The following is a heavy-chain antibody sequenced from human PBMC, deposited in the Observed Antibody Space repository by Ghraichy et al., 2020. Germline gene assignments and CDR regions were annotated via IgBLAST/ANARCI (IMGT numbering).Heavy chain of an antibody. CDR3: AKYGYDFWSGPTTNQFDY. CDR2: ISGSGGST. D-gene: IGHD3-3*01. J-gene: IGHJ4*02. CDR1: GFTFSSYA. V-gene: IGHV3-23*01. Sequence: SCAASGFTFSSYAMSWVRQAPGKGLEWVSAISGSGGSTYYADSVKGRFTISRDNSKNTLYLQMNSLRAEDTAVYYCAKYGYDFWSGPTTNQFDYWGQGTLVTVSS.